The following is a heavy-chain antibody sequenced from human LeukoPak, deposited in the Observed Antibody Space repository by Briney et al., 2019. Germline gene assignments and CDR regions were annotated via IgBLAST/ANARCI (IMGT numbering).Heavy chain of an antibody. D-gene: IGHD4-11*01. V-gene: IGHV5-51*01. Sequence: NRGESLKISCKGSGYSFTTYWIGWVRQMPGKGLEWMGNIYPGDSDTRYNPSFQGQVTISADKSISTAYLQRSSLKASDTAIYYCARHYNFDYWGQGTLVTVSS. CDR2: IYPGDSDT. J-gene: IGHJ4*02. CDR3: ARHYNFDY. CDR1: GYSFTTYW.